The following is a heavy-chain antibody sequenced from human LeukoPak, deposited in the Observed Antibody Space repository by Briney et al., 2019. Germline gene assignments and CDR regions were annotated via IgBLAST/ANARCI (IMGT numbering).Heavy chain of an antibody. Sequence: SVKVSCKASGFTFTSSAMQWVRQARGQRLVWIGWIVVGSGNTNYAQKFQERVTITRDMSTSTAYMELSSLRSEDTAVYYCAAAEGYSSGWELDYWGQGTLVTVSS. J-gene: IGHJ4*02. D-gene: IGHD6-19*01. CDR2: IVVGSGNT. CDR3: AAAEGYSSGWELDY. CDR1: GFTFTSSA. V-gene: IGHV1-58*02.